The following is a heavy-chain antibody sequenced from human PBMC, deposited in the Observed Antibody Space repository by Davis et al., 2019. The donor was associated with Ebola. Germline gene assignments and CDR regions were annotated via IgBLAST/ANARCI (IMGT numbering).Heavy chain of an antibody. CDR1: GYTFTNYD. Sequence: ASVKVSCKASGYTFTNYDINWVRQATGQGLEWMGWMNPNSGNTGYAQKFQGRVTMTRNTSISTAYMELSSLISEDTAVYYCARAPTWSQINYYCFDYWGQGTLVTVSS. D-gene: IGHD3-10*01. J-gene: IGHJ4*02. V-gene: IGHV1-8*01. CDR2: MNPNSGNT. CDR3: ARAPTWSQINYYCFDY.